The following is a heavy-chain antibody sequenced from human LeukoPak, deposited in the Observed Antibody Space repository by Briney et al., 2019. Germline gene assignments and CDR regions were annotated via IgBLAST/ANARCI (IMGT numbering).Heavy chain of an antibody. J-gene: IGHJ4*02. CDR3: ARGRRRSSGWSFDY. D-gene: IGHD6-19*01. CDR2: INHSGST. V-gene: IGHV4-34*01. CDR1: GGSFSGYY. Sequence: PSETLSLTCAVYGGSFSGYYWSWIRQPPGKGLEWIGEINHSGSTNYNPSLKSRVTISGDTSKNQFSLNLSSVTAADTAVYYCARGRRRSSGWSFDYWGQGTLVTVPS.